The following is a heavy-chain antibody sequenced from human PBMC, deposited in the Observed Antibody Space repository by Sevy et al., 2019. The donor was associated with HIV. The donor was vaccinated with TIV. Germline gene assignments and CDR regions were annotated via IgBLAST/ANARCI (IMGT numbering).Heavy chain of an antibody. Sequence: ASVKVSCKASGYTFTGYYMHWVRQAPGQGLEWMGRINPNSGGTNYAQKFQGRVTMTRETSISTAYMELSRLRSDDTAVYYCARGFITTGVAAAFDYWGQGTRVTVSS. CDR1: GYTFTGYY. CDR3: ARGFITTGVAAAFDY. J-gene: IGHJ4*02. CDR2: INPNSGGT. V-gene: IGHV1-2*06. D-gene: IGHD6-13*01.